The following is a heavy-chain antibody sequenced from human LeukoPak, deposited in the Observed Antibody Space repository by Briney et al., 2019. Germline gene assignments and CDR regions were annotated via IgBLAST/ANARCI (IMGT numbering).Heavy chain of an antibody. CDR2: IIPIFGTA. Sequence: ASVKVSCKASGGTFSSYAISWVRQAPGQGLEWMGGIIPIFGTANYAQKFQGRVTITADESTSTAYMELSGLRSEDTAVYYCAREGGDEIAAALNWFDPWGQGTLVTASS. CDR3: AREGGDEIAAALNWFDP. D-gene: IGHD6-13*01. V-gene: IGHV1-69*01. CDR1: GGTFSSYA. J-gene: IGHJ5*02.